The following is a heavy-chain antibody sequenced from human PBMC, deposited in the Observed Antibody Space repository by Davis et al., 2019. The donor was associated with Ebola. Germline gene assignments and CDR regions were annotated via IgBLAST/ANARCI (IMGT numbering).Heavy chain of an antibody. V-gene: IGHV3-73*01. Sequence: GGSLRLSCAASGFTFSGSAMHWVRQASGKGLEWVGRIRSKANSYATAYAASVKGRFTISRDDSKNTAYLQMNSLKTEDTAVYYCARASTHYYDSSGYYYDYWGQGTLVTVSS. CDR3: ARASTHYYDSSGYYYDY. D-gene: IGHD3-22*01. J-gene: IGHJ4*02. CDR2: IRSKANSYAT. CDR1: GFTFSGSA.